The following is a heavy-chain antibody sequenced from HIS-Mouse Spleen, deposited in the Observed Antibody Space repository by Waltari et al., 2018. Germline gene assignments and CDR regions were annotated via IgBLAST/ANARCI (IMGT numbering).Heavy chain of an antibody. J-gene: IGHJ3*02. CDR1: GYTFTGYY. D-gene: IGHD6-13*01. CDR2: INPNRGGT. Sequence: QVQLVQSGAEVKKPGASVKVSCKASGYTFTGYYMHWVRQAPGQGLEWMGWINPNRGGTNYAKKVQGRVTMTRDTSISTAYMELSRLRSDDTAVYYCARDRSSSWYAFDIWGQGTMVTVSS. V-gene: IGHV1-2*02. CDR3: ARDRSSSWYAFDI.